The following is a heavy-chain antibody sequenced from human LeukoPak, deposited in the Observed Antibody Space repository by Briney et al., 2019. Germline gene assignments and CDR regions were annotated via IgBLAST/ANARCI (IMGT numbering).Heavy chain of an antibody. V-gene: IGHV4-59*08. Sequence: SETLSLTCTVSGGSTSSYYWSWIRQPPGKGLEWIGYIYYSGSTNYNPSLKSRVTISVDTSKNQFSLKLSSVTAADTAVYYCARPYYYDSSGYYSAFDIWGQGTMVTVSS. D-gene: IGHD3-22*01. J-gene: IGHJ3*02. CDR1: GGSTSSYY. CDR2: IYYSGST. CDR3: ARPYYYDSSGYYSAFDI.